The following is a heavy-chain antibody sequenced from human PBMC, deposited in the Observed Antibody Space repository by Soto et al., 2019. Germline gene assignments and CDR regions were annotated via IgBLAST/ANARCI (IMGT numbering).Heavy chain of an antibody. D-gene: IGHD2-2*01. Sequence: ESGGGVVRPGGSLRLSCAASGFTFDDYAMSWVRQGPGKGLEWVASINWNAGSTTYADSVKGRFTISRDNAKNSLYLQINSLRADDTGLYYCARCSSTSCYVLASFDYWGQGTRVTVSS. CDR3: ARCSSTSCYVLASFDY. J-gene: IGHJ4*02. V-gene: IGHV3-20*04. CDR1: GFTFDDYA. CDR2: INWNAGST.